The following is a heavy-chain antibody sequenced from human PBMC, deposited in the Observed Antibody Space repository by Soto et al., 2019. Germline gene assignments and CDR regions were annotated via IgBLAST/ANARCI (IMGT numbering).Heavy chain of an antibody. D-gene: IGHD2-2*01. J-gene: IGHJ4*02. CDR2: TYHSGNP. CDR3: ASLPATSDFDY. Sequence: PSETLSLTCGVSGGTISAGGDSWAWIRQPPGKALEWIGHTYHSGNPYYNPSLKSRVTISVDKSKNQFSLKLSSVTAADTAVYYCASLPATSDFDYWGQGTLVTVPQ. CDR1: GGTISAGGDS. V-gene: IGHV4-30-2*01.